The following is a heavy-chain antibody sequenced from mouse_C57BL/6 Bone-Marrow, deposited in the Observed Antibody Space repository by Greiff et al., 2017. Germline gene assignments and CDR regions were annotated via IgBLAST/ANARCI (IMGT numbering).Heavy chain of an antibody. Sequence: EVKLVESGEGLVKPGGSLKLSCAASGFTFSSYAMSWVRQTPEKRLEWVAYISSGGDYIYYADTVKGRFTISRDNARNTLYLQMSSLKSEDTAMYYCTRDDGNYRPFAYWGQGALVTVSA. D-gene: IGHD2-3*01. CDR3: TRDDGNYRPFAY. CDR2: ISSGGDYI. J-gene: IGHJ3*01. V-gene: IGHV5-9-1*02. CDR1: GFTFSSYA.